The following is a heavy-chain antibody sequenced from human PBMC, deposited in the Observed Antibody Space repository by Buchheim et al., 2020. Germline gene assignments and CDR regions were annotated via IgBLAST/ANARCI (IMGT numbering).Heavy chain of an antibody. J-gene: IGHJ4*02. CDR2: VYYSGST. Sequence: HLQLQESGPGLVKPSETLSLTCTVSGDSISSSSYYWGWIRQPPGKGLEWIGSVYYSGSTYYNPSLKSRVTISVDTSKNQISPKLTSVTAADTAVYYCARRVVATINFDYWGRGTL. V-gene: IGHV4-39*01. CDR3: ARRVVATINFDY. CDR1: GDSISSSSYY. D-gene: IGHD5-12*01.